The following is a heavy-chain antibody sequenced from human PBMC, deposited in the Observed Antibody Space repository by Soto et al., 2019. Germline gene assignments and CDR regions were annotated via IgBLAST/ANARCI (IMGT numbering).Heavy chain of an antibody. J-gene: IGHJ6*02. CDR3: ATDSGIAVAGTTSGMDV. CDR2: IIPIFGTA. CDR1: GGTFSSYA. Sequence: SVKVSCKTSGGTFSSYAISWVRQAPGQGLEWMGGIIPIFGTANYAQKFQGRVTITADESTSTAYMELSSLRSEDTAVYYCATDSGIAVAGTTSGMDVWGQGTTVTVSS. D-gene: IGHD6-19*01. V-gene: IGHV1-69*13.